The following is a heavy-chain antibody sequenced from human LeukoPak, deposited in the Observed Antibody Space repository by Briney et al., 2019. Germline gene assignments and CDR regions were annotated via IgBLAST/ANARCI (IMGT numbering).Heavy chain of an antibody. CDR1: GGSFSGYY. D-gene: IGHD2-2*01. CDR3: AREGGFGSTRNYFDY. V-gene: IGHV4-34*01. CDR2: INHSGST. J-gene: IGHJ4*02. Sequence: KPSETLSLTCAVYGGSFSGYYWSWIRQPPGKGLEWIGEINHSGSTNYNPSLKSRVTISVDTSKNQFSLKLSSVTAADTAVYYCAREGGFGSTRNYFDYWGQGTLVTVSS.